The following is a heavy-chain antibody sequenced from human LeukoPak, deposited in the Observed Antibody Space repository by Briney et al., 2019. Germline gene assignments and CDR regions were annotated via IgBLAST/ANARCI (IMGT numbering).Heavy chain of an antibody. V-gene: IGHV1-24*01. J-gene: IGHJ4*02. CDR3: ATDASRPAGNSGNQYYFDY. D-gene: IGHD1-14*01. CDR2: FDPEDGET. Sequence: ASAKVSCKVSGYTLTELSMHWVRQAPGKGLEWMGGFDPEDGETIYAQKFQGRVTMTEDTSTDTAYMELSSLRSEDTAVYYCATDASRPAGNSGNQYYFDYWGQGTLVTVSS. CDR1: GYTLTELS.